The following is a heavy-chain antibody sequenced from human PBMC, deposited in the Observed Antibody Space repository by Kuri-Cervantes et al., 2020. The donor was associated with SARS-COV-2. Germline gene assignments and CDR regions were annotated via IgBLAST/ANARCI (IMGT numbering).Heavy chain of an antibody. CDR2: INHSGGT. J-gene: IGHJ4*02. CDR3: ARGAYCSSTSCYNENYFDY. D-gene: IGHD2-2*02. CDR1: GGSFSGYY. V-gene: IGHV4-34*01. Sequence: SETLSLTCAVYGGSFSGYYWSWIRQPPGKGLEWIGEINHSGGTNYNPSLKSRVTISVDTSKNQFSLKLSSVTAADTAVYYCARGAYCSSTSCYNENYFDYWGQGTLVTVSS.